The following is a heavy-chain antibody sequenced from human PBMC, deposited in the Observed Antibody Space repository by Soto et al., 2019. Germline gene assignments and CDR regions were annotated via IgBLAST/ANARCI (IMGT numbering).Heavy chain of an antibody. J-gene: IGHJ6*02. D-gene: IGHD5-18*01. Sequence: PGGSLRLSCAASGFTFSNAWMSWVRQAPGKGLEWVGRIKSKTDGGTTDYAAPVKGRFTISRDDSKNTLYLQMNSLKTEDTAVYYCTAPNSWIHQSWSPLDNYYYYGMDVWGQGTTVTVSS. CDR2: IKSKTDGGTT. V-gene: IGHV3-15*01. CDR1: GFTFSNAW. CDR3: TAPNSWIHQSWSPLDNYYYYGMDV.